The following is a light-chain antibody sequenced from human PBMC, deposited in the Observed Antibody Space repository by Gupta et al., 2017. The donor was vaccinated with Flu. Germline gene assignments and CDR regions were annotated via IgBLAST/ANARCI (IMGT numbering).Light chain of an antibody. CDR1: QDINIF. CDR3: QYDDVFHT. Sequence: DIQMTQSPSSLSASVGDRVTITCQASQDINIFLNWYQQKPGKAPRLLIYDASKLEVGVPSRFSESGYGTKFTFTSASRQTEDFANYFWQYDDVFHTFGQGTRLDIK. CDR2: DAS. J-gene: IGKJ5*01. V-gene: IGKV1-33*01.